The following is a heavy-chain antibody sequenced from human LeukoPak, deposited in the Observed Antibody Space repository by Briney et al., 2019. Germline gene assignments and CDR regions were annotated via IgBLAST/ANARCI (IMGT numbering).Heavy chain of an antibody. V-gene: IGHV3-64*01. Sequence: RPGGSLRLFCAASGFTFSSYAMHWVRQTPGKGLEYVSAISTNGGGTYYANSVKGRFTISRDNSKNTLYLQMGSLRAEDMAVYFCARYCNGVTCYSGYDYWGQGTLVTVSS. CDR2: ISTNGGGT. J-gene: IGHJ4*02. CDR3: ARYCNGVTCYSGYDY. CDR1: GFTFSSYA. D-gene: IGHD2-15*01.